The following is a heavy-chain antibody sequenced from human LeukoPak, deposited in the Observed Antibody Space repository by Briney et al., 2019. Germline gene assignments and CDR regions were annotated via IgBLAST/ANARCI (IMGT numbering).Heavy chain of an antibody. CDR3: ARQTGSYSWFDP. CDR2: IIPILGIA. CDR1: GGTFSSYA. Sequence: ASVKVSCKASGGTFSSYAISWVRQAPGQGLEWMGRIIPILGIANYAQKFQGRVTITADKSTSTAYMELSSLRSEDTAVYYCARQTGSYSWFDPWGQGTLVTVSS. D-gene: IGHD3-10*01. J-gene: IGHJ5*02. V-gene: IGHV1-69*04.